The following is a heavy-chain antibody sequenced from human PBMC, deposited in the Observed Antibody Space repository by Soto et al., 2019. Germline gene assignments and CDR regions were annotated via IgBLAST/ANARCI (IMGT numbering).Heavy chain of an antibody. Sequence: GEYLKISCKGSGYSFTSDWIGWVRQMPGKGLRWMGIIYPGDSDTRCSPSFQGQVTISADKSISTAYLQWSSLKASDTAMYYCAREILPGITILRGYEPRYGMDVWGQGTTVTVSS. J-gene: IGHJ6*02. D-gene: IGHD3-10*01. CDR1: GYSFTSDW. CDR3: AREILPGITILRGYEPRYGMDV. V-gene: IGHV5-51*01. CDR2: IYPGDSDT.